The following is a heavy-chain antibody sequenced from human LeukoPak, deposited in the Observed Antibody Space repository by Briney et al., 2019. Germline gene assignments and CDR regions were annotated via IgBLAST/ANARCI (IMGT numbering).Heavy chain of an antibody. J-gene: IGHJ4*02. D-gene: IGHD6-19*01. CDR3: ARGVVSSGWGNGY. CDR1: GFMLSGSA. V-gene: IGHV3-48*04. Sequence: PGGSLRLSCAASGFMLSGSAMNWVRQAPGKGLESVSYISSSSSTIYYANSVKGRFTISRDNAKNSLYLQMNSLRAEDTAVYYCARGVVSSGWGNGYWGQGTLVTVSS. CDR2: ISSSSSTI.